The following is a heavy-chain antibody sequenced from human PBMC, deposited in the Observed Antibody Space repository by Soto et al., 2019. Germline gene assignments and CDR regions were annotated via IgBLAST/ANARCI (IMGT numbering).Heavy chain of an antibody. CDR3: ASFYDMEDAFDI. J-gene: IGHJ3*02. CDR2: IYHSGST. D-gene: IGHD3-9*01. V-gene: IGHV4-4*02. Sequence: QVQLQESGPGLVKPSGTLSLTCAVSSGSISSSNWWSWVRQPPGKGLEWIGEIYHSGSTNSNPSLKSHVTISVDKSNNQFSLKLSSVTAADTAVYYCASFYDMEDAFDIWGQGTMVTVSS. CDR1: SGSISSSNW.